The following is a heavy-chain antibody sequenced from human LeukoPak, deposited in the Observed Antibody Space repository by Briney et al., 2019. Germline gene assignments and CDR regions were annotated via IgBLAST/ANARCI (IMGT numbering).Heavy chain of an antibody. CDR3: ATDVGRY. CDR1: GFTVSSSY. J-gene: IGHJ4*02. CDR2: IKQDGSEK. V-gene: IGHV3-7*03. Sequence: PGGSLRLSCAASGFTVSSSYMSWVRQAPGKGLEWVANIKQDGSEKYYVDSVKGRFTISRDNAKNSLYLQMNSLRADDTAVYYCATDVGRYWGQGTLVTVSS.